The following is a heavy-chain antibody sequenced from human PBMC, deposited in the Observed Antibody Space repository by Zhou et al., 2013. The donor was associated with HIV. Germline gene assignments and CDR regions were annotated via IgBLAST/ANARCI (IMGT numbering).Heavy chain of an antibody. CDR1: GYTFTNYG. D-gene: IGHD4-4*01. Sequence: QVQLVQSGAELKKPGASVKVSCKASGYTFTNYGVSWVRQAPGQGLEWMGWINPNSGGTNYARKFQGRVTMTRDSSISTVYMELSGLTSDDTAVYYCARAYSTAWYGGGFYYMDVWGKGTTVSVSS. CDR2: INPNSGGT. V-gene: IGHV1-2*02. CDR3: ARAYSTAWYGGGFYYMDV. J-gene: IGHJ6*03.